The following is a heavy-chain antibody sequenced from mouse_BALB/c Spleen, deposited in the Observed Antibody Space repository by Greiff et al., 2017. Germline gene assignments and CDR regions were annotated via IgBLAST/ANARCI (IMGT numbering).Heavy chain of an antibody. Sequence: VHVKQSGAELVKPGASVKLSCTASGFNIKDTYMHWVKQRPEQGLEWIGRIDPANGNTKYDPKFQGKATITADTSSNTAYLQLSSLTSEDTAVYYCASNDYDDYWGQGTTLTVSS. D-gene: IGHD2-4*01. J-gene: IGHJ2*01. V-gene: IGHV14-3*02. CDR2: IDPANGNT. CDR1: GFNIKDTY. CDR3: ASNDYDDY.